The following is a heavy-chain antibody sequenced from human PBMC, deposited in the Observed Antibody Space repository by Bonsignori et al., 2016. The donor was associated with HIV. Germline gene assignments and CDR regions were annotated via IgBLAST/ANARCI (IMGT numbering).Heavy chain of an antibody. V-gene: IGHV4-34*01. D-gene: IGHD4-17*01. CDR1: GGSFSGYY. CDR2: INHSGST. CDR3: ARGLKTPTVTMRCLFDY. J-gene: IGHJ4*02. Sequence: SETLSLTCAVYGGSFSGYYWSWIRQPPGKGLEWIGEINHSGSTNYNPSLKSRVTISVDTSKNQFSLKLSSVTAADTAVYYCARGLKTPTVTMRCLFDYWGQGTLVTVSS.